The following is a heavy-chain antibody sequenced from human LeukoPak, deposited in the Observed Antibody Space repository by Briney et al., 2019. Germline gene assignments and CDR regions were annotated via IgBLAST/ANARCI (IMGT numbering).Heavy chain of an antibody. CDR1: GFTFSSYT. D-gene: IGHD2-21*02. V-gene: IGHV3-21*03. J-gene: IGHJ4*02. CDR2: IISSGSFI. Sequence: GGSLRLSCAASGFTFSSYTINWVRQAPGKGLEWVSSIISSGSFIYYADSVRGRFTISRDNAKNSVYLQMNSLRAEDTAVYYCARDFGGYCMTGNCYLGFLDFWGQGTLVTVSS. CDR3: ARDFGGYCMTGNCYLGFLDF.